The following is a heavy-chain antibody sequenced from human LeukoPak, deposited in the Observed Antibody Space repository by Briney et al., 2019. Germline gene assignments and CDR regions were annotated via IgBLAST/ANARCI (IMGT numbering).Heavy chain of an antibody. CDR1: GGSISVSDYY. J-gene: IGHJ4*02. D-gene: IGHD3-22*01. Sequence: SETLSLTCTVSGGSISVSDYYWGWIRQPPGKGLEWIGSIYYSGSTYNNPSLKSRVTISVDTSKNQFSLKLSSVTAADTAVYYCARDSRGFRGTAIDYWGQGTLVTVSS. CDR3: ARDSRGFRGTAIDY. V-gene: IGHV4-39*07. CDR2: IYYSGST.